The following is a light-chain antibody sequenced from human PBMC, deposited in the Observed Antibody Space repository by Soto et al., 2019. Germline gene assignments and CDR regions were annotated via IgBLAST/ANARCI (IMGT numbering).Light chain of an antibody. Sequence: EIVLTQSPGTLSLSPGERATLSCRASQSVSSSYVAWYQQKPGQAPRLLIYAASSRATGIPDRFSGSGSGTDFTLTISRLEPEDFAVYYCQQYGNSPLWTFGQGTKVEIK. CDR2: AAS. J-gene: IGKJ1*01. CDR1: QSVSSSY. CDR3: QQYGNSPLWT. V-gene: IGKV3-20*01.